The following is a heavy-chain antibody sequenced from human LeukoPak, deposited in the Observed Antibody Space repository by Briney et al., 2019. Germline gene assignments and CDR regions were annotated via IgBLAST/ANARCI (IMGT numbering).Heavy chain of an antibody. D-gene: IGHD1-26*01. Sequence: PGGSLRLSCVASGFTFSSYNMNWVRQAPGQGLEWVSSITSGSSYIYYADSVKGRFTISRDNAKSSLYLQMNSLRAEDTAVYYCARDPYSGSYGALYYYYMDVWGKGTTVTISS. CDR3: ARDPYSGSYGALYYYYMDV. J-gene: IGHJ6*03. CDR1: GFTFSSYN. V-gene: IGHV3-21*01. CDR2: ITSGSSYI.